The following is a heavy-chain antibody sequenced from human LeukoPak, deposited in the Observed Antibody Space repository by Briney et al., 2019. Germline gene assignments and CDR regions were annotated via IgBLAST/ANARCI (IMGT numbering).Heavy chain of an antibody. CDR3: AKDGARHLKIVGATHFDY. CDR2: ISGSGGST. CDR1: GFTFSSYA. Sequence: AGGSLRLSCAASGFTFSSYAMSWVRQAPGKGLEWVSAISGSGGSTYYADSVKGRFTISRDNSKNTLYLQMNSLRAEDTAVYYCAKDGARHLKIVGATHFDYWGRGTLVTVSS. J-gene: IGHJ4*02. V-gene: IGHV3-23*01. D-gene: IGHD1-26*01.